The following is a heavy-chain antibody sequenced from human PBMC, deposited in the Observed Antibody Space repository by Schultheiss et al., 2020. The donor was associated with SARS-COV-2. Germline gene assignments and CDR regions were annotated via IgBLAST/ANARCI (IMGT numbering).Heavy chain of an antibody. CDR1: GGSISSGGYS. CDR3: ARDPHYYDILTGYSYYFDY. Sequence: SETLSLTCAVSGGSISSGGYSWSWIRQPPGKGLEWIGEINHSGSTNYNPSLKSRVTISVDTSKNQFSLKLSSVTAADTAVYYCARDPHYYDILTGYSYYFDYWGQGTLVTVSS. J-gene: IGHJ4*02. D-gene: IGHD3-9*01. V-gene: IGHV4-30-2*01. CDR2: INHSGST.